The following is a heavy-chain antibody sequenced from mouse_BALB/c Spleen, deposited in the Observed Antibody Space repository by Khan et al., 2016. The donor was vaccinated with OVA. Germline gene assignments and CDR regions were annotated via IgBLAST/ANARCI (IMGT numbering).Heavy chain of an antibody. Sequence: VQLQQSGPELVKPGASVKMSCKASGYTFTNYIIHWVKQKPGQGLEWIGYINPYNDGPKYNQKFKGKATLASDKSSSTAYMDLSGMTSEDSAFYYCARDYGSSFCFAYWGQGTLVTVSA. CDR2: INPYNDGP. CDR1: GYTFTNYI. D-gene: IGHD1-1*01. J-gene: IGHJ3*01. V-gene: IGHV1S136*01. CDR3: ARDYGSSFCFAY.